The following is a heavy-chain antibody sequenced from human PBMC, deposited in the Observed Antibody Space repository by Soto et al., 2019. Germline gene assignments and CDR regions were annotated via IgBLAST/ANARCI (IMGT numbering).Heavy chain of an antibody. CDR2: ISYDGSNK. CDR3: AKDGPLRGSSSSFDY. V-gene: IGHV3-30*18. J-gene: IGHJ4*02. D-gene: IGHD6-6*01. Sequence: GSLRLSCAASGFTFSSYGMHWVRQAPGKGLEWVAVISYDGSNKYYADSVKGRFTISRDNSKNTLYLQMNSLRAEDTAVYYCAKDGPLRGSSSSFDYWGQGT. CDR1: GFTFSSYG.